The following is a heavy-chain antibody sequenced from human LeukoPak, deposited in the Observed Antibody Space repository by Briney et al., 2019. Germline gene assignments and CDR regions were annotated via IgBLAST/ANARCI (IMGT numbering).Heavy chain of an antibody. Sequence: GSLRLSCAASGFTFSSYSMNWVRQAPGKGLEWVSSISSSSSYIYYADSVKGRFTISRDNAKNTLYLQMNSLRAEDTAVYYCARVKWELLLDYWGQGTLVTVSS. V-gene: IGHV3-21*01. CDR2: ISSSSSYI. D-gene: IGHD1-26*01. CDR3: ARVKWELLLDY. J-gene: IGHJ4*02. CDR1: GFTFSSYS.